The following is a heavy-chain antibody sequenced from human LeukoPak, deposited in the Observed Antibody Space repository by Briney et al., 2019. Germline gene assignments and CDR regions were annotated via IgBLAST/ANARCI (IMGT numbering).Heavy chain of an antibody. D-gene: IGHD2-2*01. Sequence: SETLSLTCAAYGGSFSGYDWSWIRQPPGKGLEWIGEINHSGSTNYNPSPKSRVTISVDTSKNQFSLKLSSVTAEDTAVYYCARGPLGYCSSTSCYAEGYYYYYYMDVWGKGTTVTVSS. CDR1: GGSFSGYD. CDR3: ARGPLGYCSSTSCYAEGYYYYYYMDV. V-gene: IGHV4-34*01. CDR2: INHSGST. J-gene: IGHJ6*03.